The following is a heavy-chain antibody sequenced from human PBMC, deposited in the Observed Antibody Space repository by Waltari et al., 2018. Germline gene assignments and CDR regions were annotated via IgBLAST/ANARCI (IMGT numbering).Heavy chain of an antibody. J-gene: IGHJ4*02. CDR1: GLTAGRTY. Sequence: EVQLVESGGGLVQPGGSLSLSCVAPGLTAGRTYSRWVRPAPGKGLEWVSVIYSGGSTFYADSVKGRFTISRDNSKNALYLQMSSLRAEDTAVYFCASCSRSSCYQGGFDYWGQGTLVTFTS. V-gene: IGHV3-53*01. CDR2: IYSGGST. D-gene: IGHD2-2*01. CDR3: ASCSRSSCYQGGFDY.